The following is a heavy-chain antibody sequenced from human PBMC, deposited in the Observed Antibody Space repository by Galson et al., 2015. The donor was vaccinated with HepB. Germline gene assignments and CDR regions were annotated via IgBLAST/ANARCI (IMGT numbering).Heavy chain of an antibody. J-gene: IGHJ4*02. CDR3: ARDATPPISIFGVGYFDY. D-gene: IGHD3-3*01. CDR2: ISYGTSTI. Sequence: SLRLSCAVSGFNFRDYYMAWVRQVPGKGLEWLSYISYGTSTIYYADSVKGRFTISRDNAKNSLYLQMDSLRAEDTGVYYCARDATPPISIFGVGYFDYWGQGALLTVSS. V-gene: IGHV3-11*04. CDR1: GFNFRDYY.